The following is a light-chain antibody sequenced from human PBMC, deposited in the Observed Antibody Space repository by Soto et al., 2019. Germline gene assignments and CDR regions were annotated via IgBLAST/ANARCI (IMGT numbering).Light chain of an antibody. Sequence: DIQMTQSPSTLSASVGDRVTITCRASQSISSWLAWYQQKPGKAPTLLIYKASSLESGVPSRFSGSGSGTEFTLTISILQPDDFATYYCQQYNTYWTFGQGTKVEIK. V-gene: IGKV1-5*03. CDR1: QSISSW. CDR2: KAS. J-gene: IGKJ1*01. CDR3: QQYNTYWT.